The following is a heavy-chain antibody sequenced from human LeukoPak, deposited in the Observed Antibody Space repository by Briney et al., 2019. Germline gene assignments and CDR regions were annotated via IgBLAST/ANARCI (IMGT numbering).Heavy chain of an antibody. CDR1: GFTFSSYG. CDR2: ISYDGSNK. J-gene: IGHJ6*02. CDR3: ARGTEGMDV. V-gene: IGHV3-30*03. Sequence: GGSLRLSCAASGFTFSSYGMHWVRQAPGKGLEWVAVISYDGSNKYYADSVKGRFTISRDNSKNTLYLQMNSLRAEDTAVYYCARGTEGMDVWGQGTTVTVSS. D-gene: IGHD1-1*01.